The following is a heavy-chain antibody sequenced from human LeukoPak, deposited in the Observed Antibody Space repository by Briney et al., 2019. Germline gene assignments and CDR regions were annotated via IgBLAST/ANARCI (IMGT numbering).Heavy chain of an antibody. CDR2: IRSRPYGGTT. V-gene: IGHV3-49*04. CDR1: GFTLADYA. CDR3: TREEGYYYYMCV. J-gene: IGHJ6*03. Sequence: GGSLRLSCTASGFTLADYAMSWVRQAPGEGLEWVGFIRSRPYGGTTEYAASVKGRFTISRNDSKTTAYLQMNRLKAEDTAIYYCTREEGYYYYMCVWGKGITVTVSS.